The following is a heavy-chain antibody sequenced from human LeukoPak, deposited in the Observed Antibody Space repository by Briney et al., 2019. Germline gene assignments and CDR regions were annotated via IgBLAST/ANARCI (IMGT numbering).Heavy chain of an antibody. CDR2: IIPIFGTA. D-gene: IGHD6-13*01. J-gene: IGHJ4*02. CDR3: ASYSSSWYADY. Sequence: SVKVSCKASGYTFTSYAMHWVRQAPGQGLEWMGGIIPIFGTANYAQKFQGRVTITADESTSTAYMELSSLRSEDTAVYYCASYSSSWYADYWGQGTLVTVSS. V-gene: IGHV1-69*13. CDR1: GYTFTSYA.